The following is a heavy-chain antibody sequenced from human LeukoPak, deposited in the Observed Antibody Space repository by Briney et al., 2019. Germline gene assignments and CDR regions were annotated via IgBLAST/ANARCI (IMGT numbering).Heavy chain of an antibody. CDR1: GFTFSSYA. J-gene: IGHJ4*02. CDR3: ARDQRVRDYGDRGTGY. Sequence: GRSLRLSCAASGFTFSSYAMPWVRQAPGKALEWVAVISYDGSNKYYADSVKGRFTISRDNSKNTLYLQMNSLRAEDTAVYYCARDQRVRDYGDRGTGYWGQGTLVTVSS. CDR2: ISYDGSNK. D-gene: IGHD4-17*01. V-gene: IGHV3-30-3*01.